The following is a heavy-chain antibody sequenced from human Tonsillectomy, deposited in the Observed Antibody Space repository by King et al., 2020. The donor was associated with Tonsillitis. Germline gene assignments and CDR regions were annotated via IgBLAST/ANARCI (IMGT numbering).Heavy chain of an antibody. CDR3: ESSRDSRSYLDY. D-gene: IGHD3-22*01. CDR2: ISYDGSTK. CDR1: GFTFSDYG. J-gene: IGHJ4*02. Sequence: VQLVESGGGVVQPGRSLTLSCAPSGFTFSDYGIHWVRQAPGKGLEWVAVISYDGSTKYYADSVKGRFTISRVNSKNTVYLQMNSLRGEDTAVYDCESSRDSRSYLDYWGQGTLVTVPS. V-gene: IGHV3-33*05.